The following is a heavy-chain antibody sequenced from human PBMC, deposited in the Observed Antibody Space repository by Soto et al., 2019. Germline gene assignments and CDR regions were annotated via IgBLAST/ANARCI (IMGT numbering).Heavy chain of an antibody. D-gene: IGHD4-17*01. Sequence: PGGSLRLSCAASGFTFSSYSMHWVRQAPGKGLEWVAVISYAGSNKYYADSVKGRFTISRDNSKNTLFLQMNSLRPEDTAVYYCAFLDTVISFDHWGQGTLVTV. CDR3: AFLDTVISFDH. J-gene: IGHJ4*02. V-gene: IGHV3-30-3*01. CDR2: ISYAGSNK. CDR1: GFTFSSYS.